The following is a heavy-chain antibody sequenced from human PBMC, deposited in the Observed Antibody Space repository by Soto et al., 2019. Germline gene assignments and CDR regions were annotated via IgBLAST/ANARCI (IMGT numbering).Heavy chain of an antibody. D-gene: IGHD3-10*01. J-gene: IGHJ4*02. CDR3: ARHEAGFGRLDY. CDR1: GGSISSYH. Sequence: TLSLTCTVSGGSISSYHWSWIRQPPGKGLEWIGYIYSSGSASYNPSLKSRVTISVDTTKNHFSLNLSSVTAADTAVYYCARHEAGFGRLDYWGQGTLVTVSS. CDR2: IYSSGSA. V-gene: IGHV4-59*08.